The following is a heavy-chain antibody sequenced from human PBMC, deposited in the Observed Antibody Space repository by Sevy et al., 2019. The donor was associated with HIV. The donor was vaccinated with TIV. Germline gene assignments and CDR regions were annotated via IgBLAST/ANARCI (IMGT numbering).Heavy chain of an antibody. Sequence: GGSLRLSCAASGFTFSDYYMNWVRQAPGKGLDWVSSISGRSSYIHYADSVRGRFTISRDNAKNSLYLQMNSLRADDTAVYFCARDGGCSSTSCLLYFDSWGQRALVTVSS. CDR3: ARDGGCSSTSCLLYFDS. D-gene: IGHD2-2*01. J-gene: IGHJ4*02. V-gene: IGHV3-21*06. CDR2: ISGRSSYI. CDR1: GFTFSDYY.